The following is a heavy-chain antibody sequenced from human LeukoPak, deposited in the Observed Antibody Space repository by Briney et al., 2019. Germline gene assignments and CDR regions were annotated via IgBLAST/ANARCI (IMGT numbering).Heavy chain of an antibody. D-gene: IGHD1-26*01. CDR2: ISSSGSTI. V-gene: IGHV3-48*03. CDR1: GFTFSSYE. J-gene: IGHJ4*02. CDR3: ARDSSRVGATTNFDY. Sequence: PGGSLRLSCAASGFTFSSYEMNWVRQAPGKGLEWVSYISSSGSTIYYADSVKGRFTISRDNAKNSLYLQMNSRRAEDTAVYYCARDSSRVGATTNFDYWGQGTLVTVSS.